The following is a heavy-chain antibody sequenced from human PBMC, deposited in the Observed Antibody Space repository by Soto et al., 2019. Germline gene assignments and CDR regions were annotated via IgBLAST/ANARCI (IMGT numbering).Heavy chain of an antibody. D-gene: IGHD1-1*01. CDR1: GFSLSTSGVG. J-gene: IGHJ1*01. CDR3: AHRLIGYGYFQP. V-gene: IGHV2-5*02. Sequence: QITLKESGPTLVKPTQTLTLTCTFSGFSLSTSGVGVGWIRQPPGNALEWLALIYWADDKRYTPSLKSRLTIAKAPSKNQVVLTITNMDPVDTATYCCAHRLIGYGYFQPWGQGTLVTVSS. CDR2: IYWADDK.